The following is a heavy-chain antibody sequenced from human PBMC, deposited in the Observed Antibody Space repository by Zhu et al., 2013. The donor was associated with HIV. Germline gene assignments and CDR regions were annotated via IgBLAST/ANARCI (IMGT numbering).Heavy chain of an antibody. V-gene: IGHV1-18*01. CDR2: SSAYNGDT. J-gene: IGHJ5*02. CDR1: GYIFSTHG. CDR3: ARARPSAVTIFTT. D-gene: IGHD4-17*01. Sequence: QVQLVQSGAEVKKPGDSVKVSCTTSGYIFSTHGITWVRQAPGQGLEWMGWSSAYNGDTIYAQNFQDRVTMTTDRFTSTAYMELRSLTSDDTAVYFXARARPSAVTIFTTWGQGTLVIVS.